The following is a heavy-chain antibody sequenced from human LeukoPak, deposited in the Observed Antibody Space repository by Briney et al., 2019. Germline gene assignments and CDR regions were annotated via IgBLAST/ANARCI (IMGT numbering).Heavy chain of an antibody. D-gene: IGHD6-13*01. CDR1: VFIFDEYA. CDR3: AKSQNTAGGSWDYFEY. Sequence: GGSLTLSFASSVFIFDEYAMHGVRQARAKGVDGVSGICWNSGSIGYADYVKGRFTISRDNAKNSLYLQMKGLRAEDRALYYCAKSQNTAGGSWDYFEYWGQGTLVSVSS. V-gene: IGHV3-9*01. CDR2: ICWNSGSI. J-gene: IGHJ4*02.